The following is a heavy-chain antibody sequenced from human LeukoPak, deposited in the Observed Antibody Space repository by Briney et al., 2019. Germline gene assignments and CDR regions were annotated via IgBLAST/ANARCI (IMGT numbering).Heavy chain of an antibody. CDR1: GDSVSSNNAA. Sequence: SQTLSLTCAISGDSVSSNNAAWSWIRQSPGKGLEWIGYVYYSGSTNYNPSLKSRVTISVDTSKNNFSLKLSSVTAADTAVYYCASARTAAGPYYFDYWGQGTLVTVSS. V-gene: IGHV4-61*03. J-gene: IGHJ4*02. D-gene: IGHD6-13*01. CDR2: VYYSGST. CDR3: ASARTAAGPYYFDY.